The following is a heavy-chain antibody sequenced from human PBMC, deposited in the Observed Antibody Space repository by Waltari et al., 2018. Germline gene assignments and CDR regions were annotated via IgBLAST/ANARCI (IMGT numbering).Heavy chain of an antibody. CDR1: GGSIRSSSYY. CDR2: IYYSGST. D-gene: IGHD3-22*01. J-gene: IGHJ4*02. Sequence: QLQLQESGPGLVKPSETLSLPCTVSGGSIRSSSYYWGWIRQPPGKGLEWIGSIYYSGSTYYNPSLKSRVTISVDTSKNQFSLKLSSVTAADTAVYYCASTVYYDSSGWTYYFDYWGQGTLVTVSS. CDR3: ASTVYYDSSGWTYYFDY. V-gene: IGHV4-39*01.